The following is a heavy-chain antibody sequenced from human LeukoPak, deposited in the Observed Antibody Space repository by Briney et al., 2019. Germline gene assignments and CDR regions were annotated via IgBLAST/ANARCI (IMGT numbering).Heavy chain of an antibody. D-gene: IGHD6-19*01. J-gene: IGHJ6*03. Sequence: HPGGSLRLSCTAAGFTFNNYAMSWVRQAPGKGLEWVSAISGSGGSTYYADSVKGRFTISRDNSKNTLYLQMNSLRAEDTAVYYCAKSPLGQWPILDYYMDVWGKGTTVTVSS. CDR1: GFTFNNYA. CDR3: AKSPLGQWPILDYYMDV. V-gene: IGHV3-23*01. CDR2: ISGSGGST.